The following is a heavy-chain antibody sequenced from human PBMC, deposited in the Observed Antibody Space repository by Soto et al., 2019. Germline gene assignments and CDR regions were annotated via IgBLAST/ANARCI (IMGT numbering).Heavy chain of an antibody. Sequence: QVQLVESGGGVVQPGRSLRLSCAASGFTFSSYAMHWVRQAPGKGLEWVAVISYDGSNKYYADSVKGRFTISRDNSKNTLYLQMNSLRAEDTAVYYCARDWGQWLAHTYYYYYGMDVWGQGTMVTVSS. J-gene: IGHJ6*02. CDR3: ARDWGQWLAHTYYYYYGMDV. V-gene: IGHV3-30-3*01. CDR1: GFTFSSYA. CDR2: ISYDGSNK. D-gene: IGHD6-19*01.